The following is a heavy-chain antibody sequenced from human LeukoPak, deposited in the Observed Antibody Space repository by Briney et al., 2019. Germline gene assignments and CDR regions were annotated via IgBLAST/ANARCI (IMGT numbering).Heavy chain of an antibody. CDR1: GFTFSSYA. CDR3: AKDSLLWFGEGAFDV. J-gene: IGHJ3*01. D-gene: IGHD3-10*01. V-gene: IGHV3-23*01. Sequence: GGSLRLSCAASGFTFSSYAMSWVRQAPGKGLEWVSAISGSGGSTYYADSVKGRFTISRDNSKNTLYLQMNSLRAEDTAVYYCAKDSLLWFGEGAFDVWGQGTMVTVSS. CDR2: ISGSGGST.